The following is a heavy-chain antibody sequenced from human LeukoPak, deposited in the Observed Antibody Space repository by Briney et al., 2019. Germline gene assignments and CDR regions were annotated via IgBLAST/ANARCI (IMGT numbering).Heavy chain of an antibody. Sequence: ASVKVSCKASGYTFTGYYMHWVRQAPGQGLEWMGRINPNSGGTNYAQKFQGRVTMTGDTSISTAYMDPSRLRSDDTAVYYCTRVIYRYSIVGLDYWGQGTLVTVSS. D-gene: IGHD1-26*01. CDR3: TRVIYRYSIVGLDY. CDR1: GYTFTGYY. CDR2: INPNSGGT. V-gene: IGHV1-2*06. J-gene: IGHJ4*02.